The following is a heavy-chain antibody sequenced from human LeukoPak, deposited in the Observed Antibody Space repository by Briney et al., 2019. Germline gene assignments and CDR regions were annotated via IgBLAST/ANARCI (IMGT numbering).Heavy chain of an antibody. J-gene: IGHJ4*02. D-gene: IGHD2-21*01. Sequence: GGSLRLSCAASGFTFSTYAMSWVRQAPGKGLEWVSAISGSGGSTYYADSVKGRFTISRDNSKNTLYLQMNSLRAEDTAVYYCAKFLPTHIVVANYYFDYWGQGTLVTVSS. CDR2: ISGSGGST. V-gene: IGHV3-23*01. CDR1: GFTFSTYA. CDR3: AKFLPTHIVVANYYFDY.